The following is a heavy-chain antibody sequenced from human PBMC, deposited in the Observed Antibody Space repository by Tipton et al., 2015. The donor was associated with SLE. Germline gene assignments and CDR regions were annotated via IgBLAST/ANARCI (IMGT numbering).Heavy chain of an antibody. CDR2: IEQDGSDK. V-gene: IGHV3-7*01. J-gene: IGHJ4*02. CDR1: GFTFSGYW. Sequence: GSLRLSCAASGFTFSGYWMSWVRQAAGKGLEWVANIEQDGSDKYYVDSVKGRLTISRGNAKNSLFLHMSSLRGEDTAVYYCARGDYHFDLWGQGALVTVSS. CDR3: ARGDYHFDL. D-gene: IGHD3-16*01.